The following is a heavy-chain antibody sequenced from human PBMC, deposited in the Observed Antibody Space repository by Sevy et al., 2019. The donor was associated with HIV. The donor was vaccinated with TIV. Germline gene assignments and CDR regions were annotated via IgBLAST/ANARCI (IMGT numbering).Heavy chain of an antibody. V-gene: IGHV3-7*01. D-gene: IGHD3-22*01. J-gene: IGHJ6*02. CDR2: IKKDGSEK. Sequence: GGSLRLSCAASGFTFNNYYMSWVRHAPGKGLEWVANIKKDGSEKYYVDSVKGRFTISRDNAKNSLYLQMNSLRVEDTAVYYCARCYYDSRGYFYYFYGLDVWGQGTTVTVSS. CDR3: ARCYYDSRGYFYYFYGLDV. CDR1: GFTFNNYY.